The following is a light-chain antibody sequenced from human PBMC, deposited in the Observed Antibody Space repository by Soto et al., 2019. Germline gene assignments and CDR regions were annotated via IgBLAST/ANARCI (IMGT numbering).Light chain of an antibody. Sequence: QQTQSRSSMSASLGDRVTITCRASQSISSYLNWYQQKPGKAPKLLIYAASSLQSGVTSRFSGSGSGTDFTLTISSLLPEDFAVYYCHHYNSWPYTFGQGTKV. CDR1: QSISSY. J-gene: IGKJ2*01. CDR3: HHYNSWPYT. V-gene: IGKV1-39*01. CDR2: AAS.